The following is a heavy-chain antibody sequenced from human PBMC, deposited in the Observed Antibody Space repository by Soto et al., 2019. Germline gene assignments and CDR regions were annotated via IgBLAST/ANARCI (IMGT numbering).Heavy chain of an antibody. J-gene: IGHJ4*02. CDR3: ARDWAAYYYGSGSPLLGY. CDR1: GFTFSSYA. D-gene: IGHD3-10*01. CDR2: ISSNGGST. Sequence: GGSLRLSCAASGFTFSSYAMHWVRQAPGKGLEYVSAISSNGGSTYYANSVKGRFTISRDNSKNTLYLQMGSLRAEDMAVYYCARDWAAYYYGSGSPLLGYWGQGTLVTVSS. V-gene: IGHV3-64*01.